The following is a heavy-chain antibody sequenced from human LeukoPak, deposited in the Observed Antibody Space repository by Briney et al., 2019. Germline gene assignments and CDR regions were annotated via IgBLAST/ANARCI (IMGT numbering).Heavy chain of an antibody. CDR2: MNPNSGNT. V-gene: IGHV1-8*01. Sequence: ASVKVSCKASGYTFTSYDINWVRQATGQGLEWMGWMNPNSGNTGYAQKFQGRVTMTRNTSISTAYMELSSLRSEDTAVYYCARGPSYSSSWYWVYYFDCWGQGTLVTVSS. D-gene: IGHD6-13*01. CDR1: GYTFTSYD. CDR3: ARGPSYSSSWYWVYYFDC. J-gene: IGHJ4*02.